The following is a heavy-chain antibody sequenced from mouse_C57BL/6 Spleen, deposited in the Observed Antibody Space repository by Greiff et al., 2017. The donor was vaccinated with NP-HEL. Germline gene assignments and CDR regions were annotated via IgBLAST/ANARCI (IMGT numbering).Heavy chain of an antibody. CDR1: GFTFTDYY. J-gene: IGHJ1*03. CDR3: ARRVVTTWYFDV. CDR2: IRNKANGYTT. D-gene: IGHD2-2*01. Sequence: EVHLVESGGGLVQPGGSLSLSCAASGFTFTDYYMSWVRQPPGKALEWLGFIRNKANGYTTEYSASVKGRFTISRDNSQSILYLQMNALRAEDSATYYCARRVVTTWYFDVWGTGTTVTVSS. V-gene: IGHV7-3*01.